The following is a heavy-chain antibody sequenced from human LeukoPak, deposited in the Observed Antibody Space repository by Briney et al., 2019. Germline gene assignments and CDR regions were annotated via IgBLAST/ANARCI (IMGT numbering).Heavy chain of an antibody. J-gene: IGHJ4*02. CDR2: ISYDGSNK. Sequence: GGSLRLSCAASGFTFSSYGMHWVRQAPGKGLEWVAVISYDGSNKYYADSVKGRFTISRDNSKNTLYLQMNSLRAEDTAVYYCAKFISYENYYDSSGFAYWGQGTLVTVSS. D-gene: IGHD3-22*01. CDR3: AKFISYENYYDSSGFAY. V-gene: IGHV3-30*18. CDR1: GFTFSSYG.